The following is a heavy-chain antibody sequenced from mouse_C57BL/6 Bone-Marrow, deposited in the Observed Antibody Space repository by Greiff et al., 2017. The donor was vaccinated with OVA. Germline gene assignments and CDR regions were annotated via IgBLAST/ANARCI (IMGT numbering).Heavy chain of an antibody. J-gene: IGHJ1*03. CDR1: GFTFSDYG. Sequence: EVQLVESGGGLVKPGGSLKLSCAASGFTFSDYGMHWVRQAPAKGLEWVAYISSGSSTIYYADTVKGTFTISRDNAKYTLFLQMTSLRSEDTAMYYCSRDYYCSSFNWYFYFWGTGTTVTVSS. CDR3: SRDYYCSSFNWYFYF. V-gene: IGHV5-17*01. D-gene: IGHD1-1*01. CDR2: ISSGSSTI.